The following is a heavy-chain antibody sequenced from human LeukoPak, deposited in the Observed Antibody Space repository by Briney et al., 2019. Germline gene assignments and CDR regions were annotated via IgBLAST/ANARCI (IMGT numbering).Heavy chain of an antibody. CDR2: MNPNSGNT. V-gene: IGHV1-8*01. D-gene: IGHD3-10*01. CDR1: GYTFTSYD. Sequence: ASVKVSCKASGYTFTSYDINWVRQATGQGLEWMGWMNPNSGNTGYAQKFQGRVTMTRNASISTAYMELSSLRSEDTAVYYCARAKMVRGVISRYYYYYYMDVWGKGTTVTISS. J-gene: IGHJ6*03. CDR3: ARAKMVRGVISRYYYYYYMDV.